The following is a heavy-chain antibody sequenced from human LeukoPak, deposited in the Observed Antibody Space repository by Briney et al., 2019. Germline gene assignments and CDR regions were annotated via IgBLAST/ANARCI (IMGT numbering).Heavy chain of an antibody. CDR2: TYYRSKWYN. Sequence: SQTLSLTCALSGDSVSSNIAAWNWIRQSPPRGLDWLGRTYYRSKWYNEYEVSVKSRITINPDTSKNQFSLQLNSVTPEDTAVYYCARASVGNWLDPWGQGTLVTVSS. D-gene: IGHD2-15*01. CDR1: GDSVSSNIAA. V-gene: IGHV6-1*01. CDR3: ARASVGNWLDP. J-gene: IGHJ5*02.